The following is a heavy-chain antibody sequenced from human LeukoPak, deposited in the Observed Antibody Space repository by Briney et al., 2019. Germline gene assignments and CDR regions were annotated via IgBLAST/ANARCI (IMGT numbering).Heavy chain of an antibody. J-gene: IGHJ4*02. CDR2: TSPYSGNT. CDR3: ARDWDTSGYYSTY. V-gene: IGHV1-18*01. Sequence: ASVKVSCKASGYTFTNNYGITWVRQAPGQGLEWMGWTSPYSGNTNYAQKLQGRVTMTTDTSTSTAYMELRSLRSDDTAVYYCARDWDTSGYYSTYWGQGTLVTVSS. D-gene: IGHD3-22*01. CDR1: GYTFTNNYG.